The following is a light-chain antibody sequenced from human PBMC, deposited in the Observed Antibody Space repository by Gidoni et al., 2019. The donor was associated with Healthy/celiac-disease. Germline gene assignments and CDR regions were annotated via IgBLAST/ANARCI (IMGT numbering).Light chain of an antibody. CDR2: CAS. J-gene: IGKJ4*01. CDR3: QQYGSSGA. Sequence: IVLTQSPGPLSMSPGERATLSCSASQRVSSIYLAWYQQKPGQAPRLLLYCASSRATGIPDRFSGSGSGTDFTLTISRLEPEDFAVYYCQQYGSSGAFGGGTKVEIK. CDR1: QRVSSIY. V-gene: IGKV3-20*01.